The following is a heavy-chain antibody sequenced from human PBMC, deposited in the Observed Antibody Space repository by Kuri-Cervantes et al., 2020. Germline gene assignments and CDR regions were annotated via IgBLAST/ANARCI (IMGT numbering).Heavy chain of an antibody. J-gene: IGHJ6*03. CDR3: AGDPGYQYSDHVEYYLDV. Sequence: LSLTCAASGFTFSSYDMHWVRQATGKGLEWVSAIGTAGDTYYPGSVKGRFTISRDNGKNSVYLQMNSLTAEDTAVYYCAGDPGYQYSDHVEYYLDVWGEGTTVTVSS. V-gene: IGHV3-13*01. CDR2: IGTAGDT. CDR1: GFTFSSYD. D-gene: IGHD4-17*01.